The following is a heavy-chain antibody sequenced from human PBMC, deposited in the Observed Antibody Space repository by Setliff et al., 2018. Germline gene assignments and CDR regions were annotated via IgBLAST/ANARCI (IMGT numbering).Heavy chain of an antibody. CDR2: IYYSGST. V-gene: IGHV4-39*07. J-gene: IGHJ6*03. CDR3: ARYYCSSTSCSPWYYYYYMDV. D-gene: IGHD2-2*01. CDR1: GGSMSSSGYY. Sequence: SETLSLTCTVFGGSMSSSGYYWAWIRQSPGKGLEWIGSIYYSGSTYYNPSLKRRATISLDTSKNQFSLKLSSVTAADTAVYYCARYYCSSTSCSPWYYYYYMDVWGKGTTVTVSS.